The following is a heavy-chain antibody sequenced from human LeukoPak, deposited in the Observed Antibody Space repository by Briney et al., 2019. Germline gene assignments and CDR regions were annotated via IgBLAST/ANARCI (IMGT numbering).Heavy chain of an antibody. D-gene: IGHD1-26*01. Sequence: GGSLTLSCAASGFTFSSYAMSWVRQAPGKGLEWVSAISCSGGSTYYADSVKGRFTISRDNSKNTPYLQMNSLRAEDTAVYYCAKEGGATPIYYYRMDVWGQGTTVTVSS. J-gene: IGHJ6*01. CDR1: GFTFSSYA. CDR3: AKEGGATPIYYYRMDV. CDR2: ISCSGGST. V-gene: IGHV3-23*01.